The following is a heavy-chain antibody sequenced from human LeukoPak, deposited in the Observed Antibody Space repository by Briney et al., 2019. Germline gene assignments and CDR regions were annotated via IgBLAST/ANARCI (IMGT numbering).Heavy chain of an antibody. J-gene: IGHJ4*02. CDR2: ISGSGGST. Sequence: GALRLSCAASGFTFSSYAMSWVRQAPGKGLEWVSAISGSGGSTYYADSVKGRFTISRDNSKNTLYLHIHSLRAEDTAVYYCAKGPLYGGADYWGQGTLVTVSS. CDR1: GFTFSSYA. V-gene: IGHV3-23*01. CDR3: AKGPLYGGADY. D-gene: IGHD4-23*01.